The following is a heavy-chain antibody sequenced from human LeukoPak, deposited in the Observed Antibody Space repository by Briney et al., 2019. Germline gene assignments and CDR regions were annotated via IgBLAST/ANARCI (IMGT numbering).Heavy chain of an antibody. CDR1: GFIFSSYA. J-gene: IGHJ4*02. CDR3: AKDRLFLYDSSGYYGY. D-gene: IGHD3-22*01. CDR2: ISGSGGST. V-gene: IGHV3-23*01. Sequence: GGSLRLSCAASGFIFSSYAMSWVRQAPGKGLEWVSGISGSGGSTYYADSVKGRFTISRDNSKNTLYLQMNSLRAEDTAVYYCAKDRLFLYDSSGYYGYWGQGTLVTVSS.